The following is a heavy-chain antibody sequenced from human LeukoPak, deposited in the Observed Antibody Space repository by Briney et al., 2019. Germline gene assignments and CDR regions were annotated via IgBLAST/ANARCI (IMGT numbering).Heavy chain of an antibody. D-gene: IGHD5-24*01. CDR2: IIPIFGTA. CDR3: AGSRDGYNHDAFDI. V-gene: IGHV1-69*06. J-gene: IGHJ3*02. Sequence: GASVKVSCKASGYTFAGYYMHWVRQAPGQGLEWMGGIIPIFGTANYAQKFQGRVTITADKSTSTAYMELSSLRSEDTAVYYCAGSRDGYNHDAFDIWGQGTMVTVSS. CDR1: GYTFAGYY.